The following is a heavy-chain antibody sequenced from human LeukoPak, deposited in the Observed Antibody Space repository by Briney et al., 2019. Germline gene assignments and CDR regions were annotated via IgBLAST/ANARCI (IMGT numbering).Heavy chain of an antibody. CDR1: GYTFTGYY. CDR2: INPNSGGT. CDR3: ARSRWLQPLDY. V-gene: IGHV1-2*02. J-gene: IGHJ4*02. Sequence: ASVKVSCKASGYTFTGYYMHWVRLAPGQGLEWMGWINPNSGGTNYAQKFQGRVTMTRDTSISTAYMEPSRLRSDDTAVYYCARSRWLQPLDYWGQGTLVTVSS. D-gene: IGHD5-24*01.